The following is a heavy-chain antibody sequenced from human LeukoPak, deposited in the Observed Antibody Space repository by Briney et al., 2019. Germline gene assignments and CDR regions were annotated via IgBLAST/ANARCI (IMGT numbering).Heavy chain of an antibody. CDR3: AREEKSGLYRPLHY. CDR1: GGSLRSYY. V-gene: IGHV4-59*01. J-gene: IGHJ4*02. Sequence: PSETLSLTCLVSGGSLRSYYWSWIQQPPGEGLEWIRYIYYSGSTNYNPSLKSRLTISLDTSKNQFSLKLSSVTAADTAVYYCAREEKSGLYRPLHYWGQGTLVTVSS. D-gene: IGHD1-26*01. CDR2: IYYSGST.